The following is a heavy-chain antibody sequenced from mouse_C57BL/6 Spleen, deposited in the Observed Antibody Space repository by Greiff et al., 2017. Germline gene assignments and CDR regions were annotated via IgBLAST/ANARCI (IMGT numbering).Heavy chain of an antibody. J-gene: IGHJ3*01. CDR2: ISYDGSN. CDR1: GYSITSGYY. Sequence: EVKVEESGPGLVKPSQSLSLTCSVTGYSITSGYYWNWIRQFPGNKLEWMGYISYDGSNNYNPSLKNRISITRDTSKNQFFLKLNSVTTEDTATYYCARNCGSSYPFAYWGQGTLVTVSA. D-gene: IGHD1-1*01. CDR3: ARNCGSSYPFAY. V-gene: IGHV3-6*01.